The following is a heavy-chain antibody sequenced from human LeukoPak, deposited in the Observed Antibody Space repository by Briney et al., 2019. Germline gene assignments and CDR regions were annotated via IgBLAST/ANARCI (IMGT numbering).Heavy chain of an antibody. D-gene: IGHD3/OR15-3a*01. V-gene: IGHV4-59*01. J-gene: IGHJ4*02. Sequence: PSETLSLTCAVYGGSFSGYYWSWIRQPPGKGLEWIGYIYYSGSTNYNPSLKSRVTISVDTSKNQFSLKLSSVTAADTAVYYCAGLSDFFDYWGQGTLVTVSS. CDR1: GGSFSGYY. CDR2: IYYSGST. CDR3: AGLSDFFDY.